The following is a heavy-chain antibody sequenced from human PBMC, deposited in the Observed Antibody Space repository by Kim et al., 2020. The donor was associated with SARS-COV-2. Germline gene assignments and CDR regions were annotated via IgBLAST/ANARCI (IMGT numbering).Heavy chain of an antibody. J-gene: IGHJ4*02. CDR1: GGSFSGYY. CDR3: AIRRRGAYFDY. D-gene: IGHD3-10*01. V-gene: IGHV4-34*01. CDR2: INHSGST. Sequence: SETLSLTCAVYGGSFSGYYWSWIRQPPGKGLEWIGEINHSGSTNYNPSLKSRVTISVDTSKNQFSLKLSSVTAADTAVYYCAIRRRGAYFDYWGQGTLVTVSS.